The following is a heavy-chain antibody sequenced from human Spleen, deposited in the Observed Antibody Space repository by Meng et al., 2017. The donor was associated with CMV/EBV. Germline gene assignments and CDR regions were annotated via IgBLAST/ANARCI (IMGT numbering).Heavy chain of an antibody. D-gene: IGHD3-3*01. J-gene: IGHJ5*02. CDR1: GFTFDDYP. V-gene: IGHV3-9*01. Sequence: GGSLRLSCAASGFTFDDYPMHWVRQAPGKGLEWVAGISWNSGAIGYADSVKGRFTISRDNAKNTLYLQMNSLRAEDTAVYYCAKVNDFWSGYWWFDPRGQGTLVTVSS. CDR2: ISWNSGAI. CDR3: AKVNDFWSGYWWFDP.